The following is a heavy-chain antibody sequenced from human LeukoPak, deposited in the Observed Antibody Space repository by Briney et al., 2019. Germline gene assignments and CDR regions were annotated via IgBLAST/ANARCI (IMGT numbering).Heavy chain of an antibody. D-gene: IGHD3-10*01. CDR1: GFTFSSYG. J-gene: IGHJ4*02. V-gene: IGHV3-33*01. CDR3: ARGGGGSGSYYYWWGGETDEAKSPIDY. Sequence: PGGSLRLSCAASGFTFSSYGMHWVRQAPGKGLEWVAVIWYDGSNKYYADSVKGRFTISRDNSKNTLYLQMNSLRAEDTAVYYCARGGGGSGSYYYWWGGETDEAKSPIDYWGQGTLVTVSS. CDR2: IWYDGSNK.